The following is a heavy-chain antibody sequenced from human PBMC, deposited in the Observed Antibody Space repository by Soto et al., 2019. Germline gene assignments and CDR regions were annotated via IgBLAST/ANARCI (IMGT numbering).Heavy chain of an antibody. V-gene: IGHV2-5*02. CDR1: GFSLSTSGVG. CDR3: AHSYYGGNPEYFQH. J-gene: IGHJ1*01. D-gene: IGHD4-17*01. CDR2: IYWDDDK. Sequence: QITLKESGPTLVKPTQTLTLTCTFSGFSLSTSGVGVGWIRQPPGKALEWLALIYWDDDKRYSPSLKSRLTITKDTSKNQVVLTMTTMDPVDTATYYCAHSYYGGNPEYFQHWGQGTLVTVSS.